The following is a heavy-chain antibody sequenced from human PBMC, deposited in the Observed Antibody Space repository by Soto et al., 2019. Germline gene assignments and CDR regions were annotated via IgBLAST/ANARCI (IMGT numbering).Heavy chain of an antibody. V-gene: IGHV1-24*01. CDR3: ARGVGWEPLDY. J-gene: IGHJ4*02. CDR1: GDALTELS. D-gene: IGHD1-26*01. Sequence: GASEKVSCKVGGDALTELSMHWVRQAPGKGVEWMVGFDPEDGETIYAQKFQGRVTMTEDTSTDTAYMELSSLISEHTFVYYCARGVGWEPLDYLGQGTLVTVSS. CDR2: FDPEDGET.